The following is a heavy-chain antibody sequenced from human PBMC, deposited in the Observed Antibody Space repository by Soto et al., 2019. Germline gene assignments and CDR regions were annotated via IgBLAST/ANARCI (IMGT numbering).Heavy chain of an antibody. Sequence: EASVKVSCKASGYTFTGYYMHWVRQAPGQGLEWMGWINPNSGGTNYAQKFQGWVTMTRDTSISTAYMELSRLRSDDTAVYYCARGSPIGRYSSSSPYYYYYYGMDVWGQGTTVTVSS. J-gene: IGHJ6*02. CDR2: INPNSGGT. D-gene: IGHD6-6*01. V-gene: IGHV1-2*04. CDR3: ARGSPIGRYSSSSPYYYYYYGMDV. CDR1: GYTFTGYY.